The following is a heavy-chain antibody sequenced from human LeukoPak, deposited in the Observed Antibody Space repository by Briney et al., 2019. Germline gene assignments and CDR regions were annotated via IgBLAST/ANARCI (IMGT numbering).Heavy chain of an antibody. V-gene: IGHV1-69*13. D-gene: IGHD3-22*01. Sequence: ASVKVSCKASGYTFINYGISWVRQAPGQGLEWMGGIIPIFGTANYAQKFQGRVTITADESTSTAYMELSSLRSEDTAVYYCARGYYYDSSGYPDWGYWGQGTLVTVSS. CDR1: GYTFINYG. CDR3: ARGYYYDSSGYPDWGY. CDR2: IIPIFGTA. J-gene: IGHJ4*02.